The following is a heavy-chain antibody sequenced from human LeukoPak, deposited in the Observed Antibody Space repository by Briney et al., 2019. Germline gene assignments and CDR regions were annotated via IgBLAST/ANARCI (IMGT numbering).Heavy chain of an antibody. J-gene: IGHJ5*02. CDR3: AKDLKVLGNWFDP. V-gene: IGHV3-33*06. CDR1: GFTFNSYG. Sequence: SGGSLRLSCAASGFTFNSYGMHWVRQAPGKGLEWVAVIWYDGSNKYYADSVKGRFTISRDNSKNTLYLQMNSLRAEDTAVYYCAKDLKVLGNWFDPWGQGTLVTVSS. CDR2: IWYDGSNK.